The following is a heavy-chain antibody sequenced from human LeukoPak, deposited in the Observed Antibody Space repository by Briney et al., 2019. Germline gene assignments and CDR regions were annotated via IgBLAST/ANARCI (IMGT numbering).Heavy chain of an antibody. Sequence: GGSLRLSCAASGSTFSSYAMSWVRQAPGKGLEWVSAISGSGGSTYYADSVKGRFTISRDNSKNTLYLQMNSLRAEDTAVYYCAKDLDYYDSSGYSIWGQGTMGTVSS. V-gene: IGHV3-23*01. J-gene: IGHJ3*02. CDR1: GSTFSSYA. CDR2: ISGSGGST. CDR3: AKDLDYYDSSGYSI. D-gene: IGHD3-22*01.